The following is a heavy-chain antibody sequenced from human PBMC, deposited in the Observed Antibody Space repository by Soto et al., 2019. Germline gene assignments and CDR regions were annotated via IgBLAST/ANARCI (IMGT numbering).Heavy chain of an antibody. J-gene: IGHJ3*02. CDR3: ARDLRIRGYYYDSSGYPAPAFDI. CDR1: GGSISSYY. Sequence: SDTLSLTCTVSGGSISSYYWSWIRQPPGKGLEWIGYIYYSGSTNYNPSLKSRVTISVDTSKNQFSLKLSSVTAADTAVYYCARDLRIRGYYYDSSGYPAPAFDIWGQGTMVPVSS. D-gene: IGHD3-22*01. V-gene: IGHV4-59*01. CDR2: IYYSGST.